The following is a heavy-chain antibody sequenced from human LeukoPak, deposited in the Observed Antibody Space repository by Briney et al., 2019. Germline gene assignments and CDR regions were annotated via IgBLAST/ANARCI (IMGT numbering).Heavy chain of an antibody. CDR3: ARGVVVGQDDY. CDR1: GGSISSGSYY. V-gene: IGHV4-61*02. D-gene: IGHD3-22*01. Sequence: PSETLSLTCTGSGGSISSGSYYWSWIRQPAGKGLEWIGRIYTSGSTSYNPSLKSRVTISVDTSKHQFSLKLSSVTAADTAVYYCARGVVVGQDDYWGQGTLVTVSS. J-gene: IGHJ4*02. CDR2: IYTSGST.